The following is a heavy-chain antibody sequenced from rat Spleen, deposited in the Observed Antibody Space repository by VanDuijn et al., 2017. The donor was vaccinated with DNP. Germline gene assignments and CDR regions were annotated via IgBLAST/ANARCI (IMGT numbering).Heavy chain of an antibody. D-gene: IGHD4-3*01. CDR2: ISYFGDNT. V-gene: IGHV5-22*01. CDR1: GFTFSDYY. CDR3: AKDPRDFDY. J-gene: IGHJ2*01. Sequence: EVQLVETGGGLVQPGRSLKLSCAASGFTFSDYYMAWVRQAPTKGLELVAYISYFGDNTYSGDSVKGRFTISRDNAKSTLYLQMNSLRSEDMATYYCAKDPRDFDYWGQGVMVTVSS.